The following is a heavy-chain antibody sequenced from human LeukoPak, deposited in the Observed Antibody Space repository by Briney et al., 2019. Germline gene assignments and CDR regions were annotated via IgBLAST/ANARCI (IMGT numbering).Heavy chain of an antibody. V-gene: IGHV3-15*01. D-gene: IGHD3-3*01. Sequence: PGGSLRLSCAASGFTFSNAWMSWVRQAPGKGLEWVGRIKSKTDGGTTDYAAPVKGRFTISRDDSENTLYLQMNSLKTEDTAVYYCTTAPPYYDFWSGYYLDDYWGQGTLVTVSS. CDR2: IKSKTDGGTT. CDR3: TTAPPYYDFWSGYYLDDY. J-gene: IGHJ4*02. CDR1: GFTFSNAW.